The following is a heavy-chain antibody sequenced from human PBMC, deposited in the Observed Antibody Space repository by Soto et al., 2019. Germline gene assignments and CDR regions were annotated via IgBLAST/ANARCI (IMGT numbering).Heavy chain of an antibody. Sequence: ASVKVSCKYSCYTFTNFGINCVRPAPGQGLEWVGWISPYNGNTQNVEGLQGRVTMTTDTSTSTAYMKLRSLRSDDTAVYYCARGRDYGDFYFDYWGQGTLVTVSS. V-gene: IGHV1-18*01. CDR2: ISPYNGNT. CDR1: CYTFTNFG. D-gene: IGHD4-17*01. CDR3: ARGRDYGDFYFDY. J-gene: IGHJ4*02.